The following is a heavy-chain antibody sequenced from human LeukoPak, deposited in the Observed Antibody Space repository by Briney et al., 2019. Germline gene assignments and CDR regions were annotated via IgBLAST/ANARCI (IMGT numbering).Heavy chain of an antibody. CDR1: GGSFSGYY. CDR2: INHSGST. D-gene: IGHD2-2*01. J-gene: IGHJ3*02. V-gene: IGHV4-34*01. CDR3: ARDIVVVPAAQQDAFDI. Sequence: SETLSLTCAVYGGSFSGYYWSWIRQPPGKGLEWIGEINHSGSTNYNPSLKSRVTMSVDTSKNQFSPRLSSVTAADTAVYYCARDIVVVPAAQQDAFDIWGQGTLVTVSS.